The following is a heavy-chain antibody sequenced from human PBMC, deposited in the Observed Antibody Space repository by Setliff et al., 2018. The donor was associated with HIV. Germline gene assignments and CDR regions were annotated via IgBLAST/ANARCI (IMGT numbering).Heavy chain of an antibody. J-gene: IGHJ6*03. Sequence: SWIRQHPGGGLDWIGYISYSGSTFYNPSLKSRVTMSLDTSYNQFSLKLNSVTAADTAVFYCATGRLYYYMDVWGKGTTVTVSS. CDR3: ATGRLYYYMDV. D-gene: IGHD1-1*01. V-gene: IGHV4-31*02. CDR2: ISYSGST.